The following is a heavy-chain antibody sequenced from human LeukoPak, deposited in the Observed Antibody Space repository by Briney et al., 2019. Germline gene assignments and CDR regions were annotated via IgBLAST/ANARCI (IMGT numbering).Heavy chain of an antibody. CDR3: ARERRGIAAADIDY. J-gene: IGHJ4*02. V-gene: IGHV3-48*02. Sequence: PGGSLRLSCAASGFTFSSYIMSWVRQAPGKGLEWVSSISSSSSTIYYADSVRGRFTISRDNAKNSLYLQMNTLRDEDTAVYYCARERRGIAAADIDYWGQGTLVTVSS. D-gene: IGHD6-13*01. CDR1: GFTFSSYI. CDR2: ISSSSSTI.